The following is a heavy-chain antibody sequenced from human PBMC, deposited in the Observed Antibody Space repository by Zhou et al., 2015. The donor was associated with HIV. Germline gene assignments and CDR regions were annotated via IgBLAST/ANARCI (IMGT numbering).Heavy chain of an antibody. Sequence: QVQLVQSGTEVKKPGSSVKVSCKASGGTFSDSDMSWVRQAPGQGLEWMGTITPMFQMETYADKFRARLTITVDKSTRVAYMELSSLTSDDAALYFCARSSVNHDNAFDLWGQGTKVIVSS. J-gene: IGHJ3*01. CDR3: ARSSVNHDNAFDL. CDR1: GGTFSDSD. D-gene: IGHD3-22*01. V-gene: IGHV1-69*09. CDR2: ITPMFQME.